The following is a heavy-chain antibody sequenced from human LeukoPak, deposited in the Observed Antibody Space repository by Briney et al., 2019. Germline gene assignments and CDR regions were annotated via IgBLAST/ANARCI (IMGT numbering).Heavy chain of an antibody. CDR1: GFSFSSYN. Sequence: GGSLRLSCAASGFSFSSYNMNWVRQTPGKGLEWVSSITSSSTYTFYADSVKGRFTISRDNARNSLSLQMNSPRAEDTAVYYCAREIVLMVYAIQDQTGGYMDVWGQGTTVTVSS. CDR3: AREIVLMVYAIQDQTGGYMDV. J-gene: IGHJ6*03. D-gene: IGHD2-8*01. V-gene: IGHV3-21*01. CDR2: ITSSSTYT.